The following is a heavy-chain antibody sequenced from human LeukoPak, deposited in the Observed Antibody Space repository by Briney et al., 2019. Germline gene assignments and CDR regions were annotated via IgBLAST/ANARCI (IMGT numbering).Heavy chain of an antibody. CDR1: GFTFDDYA. CDR2: ISWNSGYI. D-gene: IGHD6-19*01. Sequence: GGSLRLSCAASGFTFDDYAMHWVRQPPGKGLEWLSIISWNSGYIGYADSVKGRFTVSRDNAENSVYLQMNSLRPEDTAFYFCAKVRGTYSSGFFFDSWGQGTLVTVSS. V-gene: IGHV3-9*01. J-gene: IGHJ4*02. CDR3: AKVRGTYSSGFFFDS.